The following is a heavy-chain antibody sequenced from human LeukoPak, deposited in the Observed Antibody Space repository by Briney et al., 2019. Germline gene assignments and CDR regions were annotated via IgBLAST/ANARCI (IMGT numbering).Heavy chain of an antibody. D-gene: IGHD6-13*01. CDR3: ARDSYSSSRNDY. Sequence: PGGSLRLSCAASGFSFSSYNMNWVRLTPGKGLEWVSSITSSSTYTFYADSVKGRFTISRDNAKNSLYLQMNSLRTEDTAVYYCARDSYSSSRNDYWGQGTLVTVSS. J-gene: IGHJ4*02. CDR2: ITSSSTYT. CDR1: GFSFSSYN. V-gene: IGHV3-21*01.